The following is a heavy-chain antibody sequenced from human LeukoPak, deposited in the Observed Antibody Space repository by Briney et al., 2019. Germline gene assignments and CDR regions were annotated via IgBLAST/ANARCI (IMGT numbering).Heavy chain of an antibody. D-gene: IGHD3-9*01. Sequence: ASVKVSCKASGYTFTSYGISWVRQAPGQGLEWMGWISAYNGNTNYAQKLQGRVTVTTGTSTNTAYMELRSLRSDDTAVYYCARERKSSYDTLTGYYKSDAFDIWGQGTMVTVSS. V-gene: IGHV1-18*01. CDR1: GYTFTSYG. CDR2: ISAYNGNT. CDR3: ARERKSSYDTLTGYYKSDAFDI. J-gene: IGHJ3*02.